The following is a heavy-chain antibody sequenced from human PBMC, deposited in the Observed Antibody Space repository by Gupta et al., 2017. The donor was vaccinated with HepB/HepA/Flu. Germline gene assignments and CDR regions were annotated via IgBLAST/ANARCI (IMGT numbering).Heavy chain of an antibody. Sequence: EVQLVESGGGLVQPGGSLRLSCAASGFTFSSYSMTWVRQAPGKGLEWVSYISSSSSTIYYADSVKGRFIISRDNAKNSLYLQMNSLRDEDTAVYYCARPNIPPSIVGATGATGYYMDVWGKRDHGHRLL. CDR3: ARPNIPPSIVGATGATGYYMDV. CDR1: GFTFSSYS. V-gene: IGHV3-48*02. J-gene: IGHJ6*03. CDR2: ISSSSSTI. D-gene: IGHD1-26*01.